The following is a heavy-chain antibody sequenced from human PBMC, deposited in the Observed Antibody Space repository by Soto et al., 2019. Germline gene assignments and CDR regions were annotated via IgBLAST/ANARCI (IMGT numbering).Heavy chain of an antibody. CDR1: GYIFTSYY. CDR2: INPFDGSR. V-gene: IGHV1-46*03. J-gene: IGHJ4*02. CDR3: SRVDPGETSPFDH. D-gene: IGHD3-10*01. Sequence: GASVKVSCKASGYIFTSYYLHWVRQAPGQGLEWMGWINPFDGSRMFAQSFQGRVTFTRDTSTSTVYMELSGLRSDDTAVYYCSRVDPGETSPFDHWGQGTQVTVSS.